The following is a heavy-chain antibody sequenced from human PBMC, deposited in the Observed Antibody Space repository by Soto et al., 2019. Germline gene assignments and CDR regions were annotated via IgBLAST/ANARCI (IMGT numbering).Heavy chain of an antibody. CDR2: ISGSGGST. D-gene: IGHD4-17*01. Sequence: PGGSLRLSCAASGFTFSSYAMSWVRQAPGKGLEWVSAISGSGGSTYYADSVKGRFTISRDNSKNTLYLQMNSLRAEDTAVYYCAQKGYGDYVYYYYGMDVWSQGTTVTVSS. V-gene: IGHV3-23*01. J-gene: IGHJ6*02. CDR1: GFTFSSYA. CDR3: AQKGYGDYVYYYYGMDV.